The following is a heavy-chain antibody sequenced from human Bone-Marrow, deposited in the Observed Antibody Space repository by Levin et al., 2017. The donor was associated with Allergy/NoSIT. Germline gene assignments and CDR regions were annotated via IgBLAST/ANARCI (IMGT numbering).Heavy chain of an antibody. CDR1: GYTFTGYY. J-gene: IGHJ3*02. D-gene: IGHD2-15*01. CDR3: ARGYCSGGSCYSGAFDI. V-gene: IGHV1-2*06. Sequence: GESLKISCKASGYTFTGYYMHWVRQAPGQGLEWMGRINPNSGGTNYAQKFQGRVTMTRDTSISTAYMELSRLRSDDTAVYYCARGYCSGGSCYSGAFDIWGQGTMVTVSS. CDR2: INPNSGGT.